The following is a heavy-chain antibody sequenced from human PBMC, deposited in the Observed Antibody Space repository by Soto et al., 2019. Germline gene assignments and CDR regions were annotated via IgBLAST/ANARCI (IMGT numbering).Heavy chain of an antibody. J-gene: IGHJ5*02. CDR1: GGTFSSYA. V-gene: IGHV1-46*01. CDR3: ARDATVAGTKGWFDP. Sequence: GASVKVSCKASGGTFSSYAISWVRQAPGQGLEWTGIINPSGGSTSYAQKFQGRVTMTRDTSTSTVYMELSSLRSEDTAVYYCARDATVAGTKGWFDPWGQGTLVTVSS. CDR2: INPSGGST. D-gene: IGHD6-19*01.